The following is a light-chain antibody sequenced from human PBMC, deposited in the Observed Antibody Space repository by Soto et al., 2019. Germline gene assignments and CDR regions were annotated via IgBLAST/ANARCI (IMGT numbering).Light chain of an antibody. CDR2: GAS. Sequence: EIVLTQSPATPSFSPGGRTTLFCRASQSVGNYLAWYQHKPGQAPRLLIYGASTRATGIPARFSGSGSGTEFTLTISSLQSEDFAVYYCQQYNNWPQTFGQGTKVDI. CDR1: QSVGNY. J-gene: IGKJ1*01. CDR3: QQYNNWPQT. V-gene: IGKV3-15*01.